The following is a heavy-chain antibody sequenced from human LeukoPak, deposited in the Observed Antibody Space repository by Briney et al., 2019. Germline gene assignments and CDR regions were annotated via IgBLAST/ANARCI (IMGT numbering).Heavy chain of an antibody. J-gene: IGHJ6*03. V-gene: IGHV3-48*03. Sequence: GGSLRLSCAASGFTFSSYEMNWVRQAPGKGLEWVSYISSSGSTIYYADSVKGRFTISRDNAENSLYLQMNSLRAEDTAVYYCARALGPTLDYGDPPSPYYYYYYMDVWGKGTTVTVSS. CDR1: GFTFSSYE. CDR2: ISSSGSTI. CDR3: ARALGPTLDYGDPPSPYYYYYYMDV. D-gene: IGHD4-17*01.